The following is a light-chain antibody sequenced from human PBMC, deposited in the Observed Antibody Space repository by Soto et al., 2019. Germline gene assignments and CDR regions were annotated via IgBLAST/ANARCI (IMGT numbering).Light chain of an antibody. CDR3: SSYSSTSTPYV. Sequence: QSALTQPASVSGSPGQSITTSCTGTSSDVGSHNYVSWYQQHPGKAPKLIIFEVNSRPSGVSNRFSGSKSGSAASLTISGLQAEDEADYYCSSYSSTSTPYVFXGGTKVTVL. CDR1: SSDVGSHNY. CDR2: EVN. V-gene: IGLV2-14*01. J-gene: IGLJ1*01.